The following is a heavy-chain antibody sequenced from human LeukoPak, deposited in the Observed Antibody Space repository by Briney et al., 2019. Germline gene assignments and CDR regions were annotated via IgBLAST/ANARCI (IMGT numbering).Heavy chain of an antibody. CDR1: GLTLLASW. CDR3: VRGSGSTYVLFDY. D-gene: IGHD3-3*01. V-gene: IGHV3-74*01. J-gene: IGHJ4*02. CDR2: IKNDGSDT. Sequence: GGPLSSPFQGPGLTLLASWFHWARKPPGEGLVWAARIKNDGSDTSYADSVKGRFTISRDNAENTLYLQMNSLRAEDTAVYYCVRGSGSTYVLFDYWGQGTLVTVSS.